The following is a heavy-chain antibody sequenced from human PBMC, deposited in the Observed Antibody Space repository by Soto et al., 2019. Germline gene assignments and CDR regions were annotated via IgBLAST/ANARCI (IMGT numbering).Heavy chain of an antibody. Sequence: PGGSLRLSCAASGFTFSSYWMHWVRQAPGKGLVWVSRINSDGSSTSYADSVKGRFTISRDNAKNTLYLQMNSLRAEDTAVYYCARDSFSYYYDSSGYYQIPYYYYYGMDVWGQGTTVTVSS. CDR2: INSDGSST. V-gene: IGHV3-74*01. J-gene: IGHJ6*02. CDR3: ARDSFSYYYDSSGYYQIPYYYYYGMDV. CDR1: GFTFSSYW. D-gene: IGHD3-22*01.